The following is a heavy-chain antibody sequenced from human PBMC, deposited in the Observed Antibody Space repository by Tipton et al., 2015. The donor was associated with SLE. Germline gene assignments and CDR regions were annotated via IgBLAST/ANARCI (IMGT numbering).Heavy chain of an antibody. V-gene: IGHV4-34*01. CDR2: INHSGST. J-gene: IGHJ6*03. CDR3: ARQGPLWYYYYYMDV. Sequence: TLSLTCAVYGGSFSGYYWSWIRQPPGKGLEWIGEINHSGSTNYNPSLKSRVTISVDTSKNQFSLKLSSATAADTAVYYCARQGPLWYYYYYMDVWGKGTTVTVSS. D-gene: IGHD3-10*01. CDR1: GGSFSGYY.